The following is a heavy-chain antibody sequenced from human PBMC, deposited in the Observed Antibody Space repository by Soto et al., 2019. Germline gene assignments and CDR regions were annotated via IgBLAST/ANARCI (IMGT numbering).Heavy chain of an antibody. J-gene: IGHJ4*02. CDR2: ISTHNGNI. CDR3: ARDGLTNGWD. V-gene: IGHV1-18*01. D-gene: IGHD2-8*01. Sequence: QVQLVQSGAEVKKPGASVKVSCQASGYTFTNFGINWVRQAPGQGLEWMGWISTHNGNIHYAQKVQDSVTMTTDTSTNSAYLELRSLRSDDTAMYYCARDGLTNGWDWGQGTLVTVSS. CDR1: GYTFTNFG.